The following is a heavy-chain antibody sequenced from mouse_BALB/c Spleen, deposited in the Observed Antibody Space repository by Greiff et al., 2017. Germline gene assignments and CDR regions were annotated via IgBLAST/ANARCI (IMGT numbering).Heavy chain of an antibody. V-gene: IGHV3-2*02. Sequence: ESGPGLVKPSQSLSLTCTVTGYSITSDYAWNWIRQFPGNKLEWMGYISYSGSTSYNPSLKSRISITRDTSKNQFFLQLNSVTTEDTATYYCAREGEAGSFDYWGQGTTLTVSS. CDR3: AREGEAGSFDY. D-gene: IGHD4-1*01. CDR2: ISYSGST. CDR1: GYSITSDYA. J-gene: IGHJ2*01.